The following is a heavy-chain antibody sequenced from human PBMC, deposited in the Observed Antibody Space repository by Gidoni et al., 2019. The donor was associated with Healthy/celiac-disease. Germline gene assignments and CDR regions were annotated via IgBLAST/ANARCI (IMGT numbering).Heavy chain of an antibody. CDR2: INPNSGGT. CDR1: GYTFTGYY. Sequence: QVQLVQSGAEVKKPGASVKVSCKASGYTFTGYYMHWVRQAPGQGLEWMGWINPNSGGTNYAQKVQGWVTMTRDTSISTAYMELSRLRSDDTAVYYCARGCNYEYYYYYMDVWGKGTTVTVSS. V-gene: IGHV1-2*04. J-gene: IGHJ6*03. D-gene: IGHD4-4*01. CDR3: ARGCNYEYYYYYMDV.